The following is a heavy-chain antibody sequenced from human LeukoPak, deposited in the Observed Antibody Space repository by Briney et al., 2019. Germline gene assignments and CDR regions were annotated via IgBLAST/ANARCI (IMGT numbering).Heavy chain of an antibody. CDR3: AREGYCSGGSCYFVDH. J-gene: IGHJ4*02. V-gene: IGHV1-46*01. D-gene: IGHD2-15*01. CDR2: ITLSGGST. Sequence: ASVKVSCKASGYTFTSYDMHWVRQAPGQGLEWMGIITLSGGSTTYAQKFQGRITMTRDTSTRTIYMELSSLRSEDTAVYYCAREGYCSGGSCYFVDHWGQGTLVTVSS. CDR1: GYTFTSYD.